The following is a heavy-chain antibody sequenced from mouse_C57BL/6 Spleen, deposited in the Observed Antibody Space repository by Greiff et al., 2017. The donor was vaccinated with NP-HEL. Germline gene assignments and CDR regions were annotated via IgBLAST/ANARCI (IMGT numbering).Heavy chain of an antibody. CDR1: GYTFTSYG. CDR3: ARVRSITTPTAMDS. Sequence: VQLQQSGAELARPGASVKLSCKASGYTFTSYGISWVKQRTGQGLEWIGEIYPRSGNTYYNEKFKGKATLTADKSSSTAYMELRSRTSEDSAVYVCARVRSITTPTAMDSWGQGAPVTVSP. D-gene: IGHD1-1*01. CDR2: IYPRSGNT. V-gene: IGHV1-81*01. J-gene: IGHJ4*01.